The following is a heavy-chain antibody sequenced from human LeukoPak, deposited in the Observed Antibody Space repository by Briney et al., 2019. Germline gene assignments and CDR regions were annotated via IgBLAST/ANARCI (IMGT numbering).Heavy chain of an antibody. Sequence: SETLSLTCTVSGGSISSYYWSWIRQPPGKGLEWIGYIYYSGSTNYNPSLKSRVTISVDTSKNQFSLKLSSVTAADTAVYYCARVRDSSGYNFDYWGQGTLVTVSS. CDR3: ARVRDSSGYNFDY. D-gene: IGHD3-22*01. J-gene: IGHJ4*02. CDR1: GGSISSYY. CDR2: IYYSGST. V-gene: IGHV4-59*08.